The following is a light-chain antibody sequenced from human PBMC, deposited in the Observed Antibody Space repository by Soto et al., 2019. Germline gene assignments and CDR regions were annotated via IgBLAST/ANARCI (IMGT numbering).Light chain of an antibody. J-gene: IGKJ1*01. CDR2: GAS. CDR3: QQYNNWPGT. Sequence: EIVMTQSPATLSVSPGERATLSCRASQSVSRNLAWYQQKPGQAPRLLIYGASTRATGIPARFSGSGSGTEFTLTISSLQSEDFAVYSCQQYNNWPGTFGQGNKVEIK. CDR1: QSVSRN. V-gene: IGKV3-15*01.